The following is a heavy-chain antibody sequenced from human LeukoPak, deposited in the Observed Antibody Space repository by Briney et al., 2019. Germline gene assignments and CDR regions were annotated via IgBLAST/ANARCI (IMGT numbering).Heavy chain of an antibody. J-gene: IGHJ4*02. CDR2: IWYDGNNK. CDR1: GFAFHNFG. CDR3: AKPESYYCDSSGYFDY. V-gene: IGHV3-33*06. Sequence: GGSLRLSCAASGFAFHNFGMHWVRQAPGKGLQWVALIWYDGNNKYYADSVKGRFTISRDNSKKALYLQMNSLRAEDTAVYYCAKPESYYCDSSGYFDYWGQGTLVTVSS. D-gene: IGHD3-22*01.